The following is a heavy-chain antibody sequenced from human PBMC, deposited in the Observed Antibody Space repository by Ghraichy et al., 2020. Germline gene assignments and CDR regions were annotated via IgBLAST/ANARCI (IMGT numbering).Heavy chain of an antibody. Sequence: SETLSLTCTVSGGSISSSDYYWGWIRQPPGKGLEWIGNYYSGGTYYNPSLKSRVTISVDKSKNQFSLNLTSMTAADTAVYYCARRDCGGSYCSFDPSGQGTLVTVSS. V-gene: IGHV4-39*01. CDR3: ARRDCGGSYCSFDP. D-gene: IGHD1-26*01. J-gene: IGHJ5*02. CDR1: GGSISSSDYY. CDR2: YYSGGT.